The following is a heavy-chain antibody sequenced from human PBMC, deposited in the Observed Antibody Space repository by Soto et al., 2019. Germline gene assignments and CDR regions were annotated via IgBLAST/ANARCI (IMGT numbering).Heavy chain of an antibody. CDR3: ARVFYDSSGYPLDY. Sequence: PGGSLRLSCAASGFTFSSYWMHWVRQAPGKGLVWVSRINSDGSSTSYADSVKGRFTISRDSAKNTLYLQMNSPRAEDTAVYYRARVFYDSSGYPLDYWGQGTLVTVSS. CDR1: GFTFSSYW. D-gene: IGHD3-22*01. V-gene: IGHV3-74*01. CDR2: INSDGSST. J-gene: IGHJ4*02.